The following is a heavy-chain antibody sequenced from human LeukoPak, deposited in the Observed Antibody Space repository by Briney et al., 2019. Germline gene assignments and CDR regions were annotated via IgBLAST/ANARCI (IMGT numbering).Heavy chain of an antibody. J-gene: IGHJ5*02. CDR3: ARGLGGYYPIDP. CDR2: MNPNSGNT. D-gene: IGHD1-26*01. Sequence: EASVKVSCKASGYTFTSYDINWVRQATGQGPEWMGWMNPNSGNTGYAQKFQGRVTMTRNTSISTAYMELSSLRSEDTAVYYCARGLGGYYPIDPWGQGTLVTVSS. V-gene: IGHV1-8*01. CDR1: GYTFTSYD.